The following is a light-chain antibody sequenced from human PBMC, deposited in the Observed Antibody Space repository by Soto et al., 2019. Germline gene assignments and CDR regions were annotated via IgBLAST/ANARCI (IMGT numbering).Light chain of an antibody. CDR2: GAS. J-gene: IGKJ3*01. CDR1: LSISSSY. CDR3: QQYSNSPPEFT. V-gene: IGKV3-20*01. Sequence: EIVLTQSPGTLSLSPGERATLSCRASLSISSSYLAWYQQRPGQAPRLLIFGASYRATGIPDRFSGSGSGTDFTLTISRLEPEDFAVYYCQQYSNSPPEFTFGPGARVDSK.